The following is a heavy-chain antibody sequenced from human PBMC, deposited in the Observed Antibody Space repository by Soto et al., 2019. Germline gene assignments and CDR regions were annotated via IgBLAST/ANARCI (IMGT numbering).Heavy chain of an antibody. CDR1: GYTFTSYG. J-gene: IGHJ3*02. Sequence: QVQLVQSGAAVKKPGASVKVSCKASGYTFTSYGISWVRQAPGQGLEWMGWISAYNGNTNYAQKLQGRVTMTTDTSTSTAYIELRRLRSDDTAVYYCARVYYYDSSGSDAFDIWGQGTMGTVSS. D-gene: IGHD3-22*01. V-gene: IGHV1-18*01. CDR3: ARVYYYDSSGSDAFDI. CDR2: ISAYNGNT.